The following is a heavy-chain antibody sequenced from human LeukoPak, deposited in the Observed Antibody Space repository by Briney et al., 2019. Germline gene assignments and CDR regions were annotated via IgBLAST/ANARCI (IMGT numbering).Heavy chain of an antibody. D-gene: IGHD3-10*01. Sequence: SVKVSCKASGYTFTGYYMHWVRQAPGQGLEWMGWINPNSGGTNYAQKFQGRVTMTRDTSISTAYMELSRLRSDDTAVYYCARVGYYGSGSSNWFDPWGQGTLVTVSS. J-gene: IGHJ5*02. CDR2: INPNSGGT. V-gene: IGHV1-2*02. CDR3: ARVGYYGSGSSNWFDP. CDR1: GYTFTGYY.